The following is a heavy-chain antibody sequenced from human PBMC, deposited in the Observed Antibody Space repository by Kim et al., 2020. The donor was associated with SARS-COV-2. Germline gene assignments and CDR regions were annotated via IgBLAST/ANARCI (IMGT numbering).Heavy chain of an antibody. D-gene: IGHD3-10*01. CDR1: GYTFTSYA. V-gene: IGHV1-3*01. CDR2: INAGNGNT. CDR3: ARGGGVLWFGELGFSKGYNWFDP. Sequence: ASVKVSCKASGYTFTSYAMHWVRQAPGQRLEWMGWINAGNGNTKYSQKFQGRVTITRDTSASTAYMELSSLRSEDTAVYYCARGGGVLWFGELGFSKGYNWFDPWGQGTLVTVSS. J-gene: IGHJ5*02.